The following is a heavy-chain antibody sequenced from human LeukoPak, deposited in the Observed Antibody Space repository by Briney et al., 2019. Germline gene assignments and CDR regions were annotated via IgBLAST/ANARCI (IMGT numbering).Heavy chain of an antibody. CDR1: GGSISSSSYY. Sequence: SETLSLTCTVSGGSISSSSYYWSWIRQPAGKGLDWIGRIYTSGSTNYNPSLKSRVTISVDTSKNQFSLKLSSVTAADTAVYYCARGHFGYSSGWYEGDWFDPWGQGTLVTVSS. J-gene: IGHJ5*02. CDR3: ARGHFGYSSGWYEGDWFDP. D-gene: IGHD6-19*01. CDR2: IYTSGST. V-gene: IGHV4-61*02.